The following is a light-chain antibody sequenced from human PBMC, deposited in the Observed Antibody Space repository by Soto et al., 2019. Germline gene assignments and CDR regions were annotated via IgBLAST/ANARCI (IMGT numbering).Light chain of an antibody. CDR1: SSDVGNYNY. Sequence: QSALTQSASVSGSPGQSITISCTGTSSDVGNYNYVSWYQQHPGKAPKLIIYEVSNRPSRVSGRFSGSKSGNTASLTISGLQAEDEADYYCSSYTTSSIPVFGGGTKLTVL. J-gene: IGLJ3*02. CDR3: SSYTTSSIPV. CDR2: EVS. V-gene: IGLV2-14*01.